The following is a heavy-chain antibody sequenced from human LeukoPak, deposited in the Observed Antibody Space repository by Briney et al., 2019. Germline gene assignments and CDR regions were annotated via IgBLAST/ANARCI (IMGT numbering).Heavy chain of an antibody. CDR2: IYADGST. J-gene: IGHJ4*02. CDR1: GFIFSDND. V-gene: IGHV3-66*04. D-gene: IGHD3-3*01. CDR3: AKRSVPGRPGY. Sequence: GGSLRLSCAAAGFIFSDNDIKWVRQAPGKGLDWVSLIYADGSTHYTDSVKGRFSISRDNSQNTVYLQMNSLRGEDTAVYFCAKRSVPGRPGYWGQGTLVTVSS.